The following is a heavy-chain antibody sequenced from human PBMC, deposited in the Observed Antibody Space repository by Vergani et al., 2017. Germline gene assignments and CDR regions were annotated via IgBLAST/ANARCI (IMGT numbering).Heavy chain of an antibody. D-gene: IGHD3-16*01. J-gene: IGHJ6*03. CDR2: IWYDGSNK. V-gene: IGHV3-33*06. CDR1: GFTFSSYG. CDR3: AKEGVEYYDYSYLDV. Sequence: QVQLVESGGGVVQPGRSLRLSCAASGFTFSSYGMHWVRQAPGKGLEWVAVIWYDGSNKYYADSVKGRFTISRDNSKNTLYLQMNSLRAEDTAVYYCAKEGVEYYDYSYLDVWGKGTRSPSP.